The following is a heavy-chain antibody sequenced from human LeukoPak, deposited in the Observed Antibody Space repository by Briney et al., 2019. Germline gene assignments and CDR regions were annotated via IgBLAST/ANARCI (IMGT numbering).Heavy chain of an antibody. CDR2: IRNKADNYAS. CDR1: GFSFSECT. CDR3: FSRVRDRAMIDH. D-gene: IGHD5-18*01. J-gene: IGHJ4*02. Sequence: QPGGSLRLSCAASGFSFSECTVNWVRQASGRGLEWISRIRNKADNYASTYAASVKGRFTISRDDSKNTVYLQLNSLETEDTAVYYCFSRVRDRAMIDHWGQGTLVTVSS. V-gene: IGHV3-73*01.